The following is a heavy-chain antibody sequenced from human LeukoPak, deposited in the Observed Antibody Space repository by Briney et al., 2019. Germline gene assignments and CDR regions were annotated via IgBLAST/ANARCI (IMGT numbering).Heavy chain of an antibody. J-gene: IGHJ6*02. D-gene: IGHD5-18*01. Sequence: GRSLRLSCAASGFTFSSYGMHWVRQAPGKGLEWVAVIWYDGSNKYYADSVKGRFTISRDNSKNTLYLQMNSLRAEDTAVYYCARTQKAGYSYGSSLYYYYYGMDVWAKGPRSPSP. CDR1: GFTFSSYG. CDR2: IWYDGSNK. CDR3: ARTQKAGYSYGSSLYYYYYGMDV. V-gene: IGHV3-33*01.